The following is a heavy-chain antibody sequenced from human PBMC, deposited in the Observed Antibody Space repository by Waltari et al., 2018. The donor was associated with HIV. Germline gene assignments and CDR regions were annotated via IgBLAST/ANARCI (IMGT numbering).Heavy chain of an antibody. J-gene: IGHJ4*02. V-gene: IGHV3-23*01. D-gene: IGHD1-26*01. CDR3: AVRTVGATYY. CDR1: GISISTYA. CDR2: IRGDGAGT. Sequence: VQLLESGGGLVQPGGSLRLSCAASGISISTYAMSWVRQAPGKGLEWVSAIRGDGAGTFYVDSVKGRFTVSRDSSKNTLYLQMSSLRVEDMALYYCAVRTVGATYYWGQGTLVTVSS.